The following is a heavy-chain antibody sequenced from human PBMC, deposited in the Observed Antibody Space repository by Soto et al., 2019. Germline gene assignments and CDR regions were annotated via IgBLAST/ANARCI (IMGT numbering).Heavy chain of an antibody. V-gene: IGHV3-30*18. CDR3: AKDRSSSWYVNGYYYYYGMDV. J-gene: IGHJ6*02. Sequence: GSLRLSCAASGFTFSSYGMHWVRQAPGKGLEWVAVISYDGSNKYYADSVKGRFTISRDNSKNTLYLQMNSLRAEDTAVYYCAKDRSSSWYVNGYYYYYGMDVWGQGTTVTVSS. CDR2: ISYDGSNK. D-gene: IGHD6-13*01. CDR1: GFTFSSYG.